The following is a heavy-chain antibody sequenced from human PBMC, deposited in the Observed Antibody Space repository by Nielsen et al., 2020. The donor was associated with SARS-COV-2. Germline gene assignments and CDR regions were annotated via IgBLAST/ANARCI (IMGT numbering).Heavy chain of an antibody. J-gene: IGHJ3*01. CDR2: ISSDGNNK. Sequence: GESLKISCAASGSTFSSYGMHWVRQAPGKGLEWVAVISSDGNNKFYADSVKGRFTISRDNSQNTLYLQMNSLRAEDTAIYYCARDWGRAFDVWSQGTMVTVSS. V-gene: IGHV3-30*03. D-gene: IGHD3-16*01. CDR1: GSTFSSYG. CDR3: ARDWGRAFDV.